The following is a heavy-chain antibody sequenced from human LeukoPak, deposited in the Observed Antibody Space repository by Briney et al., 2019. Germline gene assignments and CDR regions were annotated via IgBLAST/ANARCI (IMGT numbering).Heavy chain of an antibody. V-gene: IGHV4-39*01. CDR3: ARHGPNSSGWYPPFDP. D-gene: IGHD6-19*01. CDR1: GGSISSSSYY. CDR2: IYYSGST. J-gene: IGHJ5*02. Sequence: SETLSLTRTVSGGSISSSSYYWGWIRQPPGKGLEWIGSIYYSGSTYYNPSLKSRVTISVDTSKNQFSLKLSSVTAADTAVYYCARHGPNSSGWYPPFDPWGQGTLVTVSS.